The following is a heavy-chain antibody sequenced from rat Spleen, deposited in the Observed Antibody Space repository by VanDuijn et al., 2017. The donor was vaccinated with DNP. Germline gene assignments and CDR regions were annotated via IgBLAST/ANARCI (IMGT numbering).Heavy chain of an antibody. CDR3: ARYYNNYNWFAY. CDR2: IIYDGSNT. V-gene: IGHV5-17*01. Sequence: EVQLVESGGGLVQPGNSLKLSCAASGFTFSDYAMAWVRQSPKKGLEWVASIIYDGSNTYCRDSVRGRFTISRDNAKSTLYLQMDSLRSEDTAIYYCARYYNNYNWFAYWGQGTLVTVSS. J-gene: IGHJ3*01. D-gene: IGHD1-10*01. CDR1: GFTFSDYA.